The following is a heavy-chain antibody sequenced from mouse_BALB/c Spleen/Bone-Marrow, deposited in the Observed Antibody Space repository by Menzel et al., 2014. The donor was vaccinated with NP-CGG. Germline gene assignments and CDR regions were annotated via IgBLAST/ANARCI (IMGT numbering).Heavy chain of an antibody. Sequence: GPLQQAGAELVRPGAPVKGSCKASGYAFPNYFMEWVKQGPGPGLEGVGVINPGSGGANYNEKFKGKAILTADKSSSTAYMQLSSLTSDDFAVYFCIRELVRGFGYWGQGTLVTVSA. D-gene: IGHD2-14*01. CDR1: GYAFPNYF. J-gene: IGHJ3*01. CDR2: INPGSGGA. CDR3: IRELVRGFGY. V-gene: IGHV1-54*01.